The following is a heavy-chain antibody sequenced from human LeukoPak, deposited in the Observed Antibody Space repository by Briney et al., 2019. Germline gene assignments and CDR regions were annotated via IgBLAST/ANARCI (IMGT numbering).Heavy chain of an antibody. J-gene: IGHJ4*02. CDR1: GGSISSSSYY. CDR3: ARQSNDFWSGYYKYYFDY. CDR2: FYYSRST. Sequence: SETLSLTCTVSGGSISSSSYYWGWIRQPPGKGLEWIGSFYYSRSTYYNPSLKSRVTISVDTSKNQFSLKLSSVTAADTAVYYCARQSNDFWSGYYKYYFDYWGQGTLVTVSS. D-gene: IGHD3-3*01. V-gene: IGHV4-39*01.